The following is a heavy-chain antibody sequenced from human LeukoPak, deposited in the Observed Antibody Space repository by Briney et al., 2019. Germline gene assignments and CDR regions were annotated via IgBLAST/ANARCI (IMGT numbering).Heavy chain of an antibody. Sequence: ASVKVSCKASGYTFTGYYMHWVRQAPGQGLEWMGWINPNSGGTNYAQKFQGRVTMTRDTSISTAYMELSRLRSDDTAVYYCARYYDSSGYHYANGMDVWGQGTTVTVSS. CDR1: GYTFTGYY. CDR2: INPNSGGT. V-gene: IGHV1-2*02. J-gene: IGHJ6*02. CDR3: ARYYDSSGYHYANGMDV. D-gene: IGHD3-22*01.